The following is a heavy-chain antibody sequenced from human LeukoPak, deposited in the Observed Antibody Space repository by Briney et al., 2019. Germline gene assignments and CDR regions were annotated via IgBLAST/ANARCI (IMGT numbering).Heavy chain of an antibody. CDR3: ARYLDYGGNSRVFQH. CDR1: GYSISSGYY. V-gene: IGHV4-38-2*02. CDR2: IYHSGST. J-gene: IGHJ1*01. D-gene: IGHD4-23*01. Sequence: SETLSLTCTVSGYSISSGYYWGWIRQPPGKGLEWIGSIYHSGSTYYNPSLKSRVTISIDTSKNQFSLKLSSVTAADTAVYYCARYLDYGGNSRVFQHWGQGTLVTVSS.